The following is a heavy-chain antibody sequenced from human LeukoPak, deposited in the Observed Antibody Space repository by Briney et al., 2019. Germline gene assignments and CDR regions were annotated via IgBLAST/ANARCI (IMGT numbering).Heavy chain of an antibody. J-gene: IGHJ6*03. D-gene: IGHD4-11*01. CDR1: GGSFSGYY. V-gene: IGHV4-59*01. CDR3: ARGRVSSSTWYSTYYYFFYMDF. CDR2: VDHTGST. Sequence: PSETLSLTCAVYGGSFSGYYWTWIRQPPGKGLEWIGYVDHTGSTKFNPSLNGRVSISRDTSNNFFSLRLRSVTAADTAVYFCARGRVSSSTWYSTYYYFFYMDFWGKGTTVTVSS.